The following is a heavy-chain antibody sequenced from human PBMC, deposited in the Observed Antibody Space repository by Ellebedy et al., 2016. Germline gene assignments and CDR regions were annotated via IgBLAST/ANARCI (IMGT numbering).Heavy chain of an antibody. J-gene: IGHJ1*01. D-gene: IGHD3-16*01. CDR3: ARGGGEQAEYLQH. CDR1: GGSFNSGGYY. V-gene: IGHV4-31*03. CDR2: IHDSGST. Sequence: SETLSLTCTVSGGSFNSGGYYWSWIRRHPGKGLEWIGYIHDSGSTYYKTSLKSRVTISGDTSKNQFSLNLGNVTAADTAVYYGARGGGEQAEYLQHWGRGTLVTVSS.